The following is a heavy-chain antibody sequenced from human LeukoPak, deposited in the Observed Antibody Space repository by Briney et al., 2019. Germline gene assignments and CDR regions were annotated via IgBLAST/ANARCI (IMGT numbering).Heavy chain of an antibody. CDR1: GDTFSNYA. CDR2: IIPIFGTA. Sequence: EASVKVSCKSSGDTFSNYAISWVRQAPGQGLEWMGGIIPIFGTANYAQKFQGRVTITADESTSTAYMELSSLRSEDTAVYYCRCQWGSGSYYDDAFDIWGQGTMVTVSS. J-gene: IGHJ3*02. V-gene: IGHV1-69*13. CDR3: RCQWGSGSYYDDAFDI. D-gene: IGHD1-26*01.